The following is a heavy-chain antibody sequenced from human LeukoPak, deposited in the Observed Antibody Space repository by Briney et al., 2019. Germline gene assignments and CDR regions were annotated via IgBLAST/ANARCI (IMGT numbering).Heavy chain of an antibody. CDR1: GFTFSSYW. CDR2: IKQDGSEK. J-gene: IGHJ4*02. D-gene: IGHD3-3*01. CDR3: ARDRDDFWSGYYLPYYYDY. Sequence: PGGSLRLSCAASGFTFSSYWMSWVRQAPGKGLEWVANIKQDGSEKYYVDSVKGRFTISRDNAKNSLYLQMNSLRAEDTAVYYCARDRDDFWSGYYLPYYYDYWGQGTLVTVSS. V-gene: IGHV3-7*01.